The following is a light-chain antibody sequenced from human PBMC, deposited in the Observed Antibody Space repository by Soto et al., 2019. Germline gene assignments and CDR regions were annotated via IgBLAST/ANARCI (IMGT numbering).Light chain of an antibody. J-gene: IGKJ2*01. CDR3: QRYDISPFP. CDR1: QSVSSTY. Sequence: EIVLTQSPGTLSLSPGERATLSCRASQSVSSTYLAWYQQKPGQAPRLLIYGVSSRATGIPDRFSGSGSETHFALTIHRLEPEDFAVYYCQRYDISPFPFGQGSKLEI. V-gene: IGKV3-20*01. CDR2: GVS.